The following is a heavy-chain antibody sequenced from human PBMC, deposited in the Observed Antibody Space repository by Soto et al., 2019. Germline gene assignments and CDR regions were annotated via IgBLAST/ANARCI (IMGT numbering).Heavy chain of an antibody. D-gene: IGHD6-19*01. Sequence: GGSLRLSCAASGFTFSSYAMSWVRQAPGKGLEWVSAISGSGGSTYYADSVKGRFTISRDNAKNTLYLQMNSLRAEDTAVYYCARDLLVTVAGDHDAFDIWGQGTMVTVSS. CDR2: ISGSGGST. CDR3: ARDLLVTVAGDHDAFDI. J-gene: IGHJ3*02. CDR1: GFTFSSYA. V-gene: IGHV3-23*01.